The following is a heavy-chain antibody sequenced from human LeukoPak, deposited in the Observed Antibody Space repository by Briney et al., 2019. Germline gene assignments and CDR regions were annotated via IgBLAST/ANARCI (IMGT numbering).Heavy chain of an antibody. CDR2: IYHSGST. CDR3: ASMVRGVTSWYYFDY. CDR1: GGSISSYY. D-gene: IGHD3-10*01. Sequence: PSETLSLTCTVSGGSISSYYWSWIRQPPGKGLEWIGEIYHSGSTNYNPSLKSRVTISVDKSKNQFSLKLSSVTAADTAVYYCASMVRGVTSWYYFDYWGQGTLVTVSS. V-gene: IGHV4-59*08. J-gene: IGHJ4*02.